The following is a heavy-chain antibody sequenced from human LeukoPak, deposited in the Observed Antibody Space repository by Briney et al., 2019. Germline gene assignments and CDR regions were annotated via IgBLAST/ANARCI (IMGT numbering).Heavy chain of an antibody. CDR1: GYSFTSYW. CDR3: ARLGSIAAAGTGFDN. CDR2: IYPGDSDP. V-gene: IGHV5-51*01. J-gene: IGHJ4*02. D-gene: IGHD6-13*01. Sequence: GEPLKISGKGSGYSFTSYWIGLVRQMPRKGLEGMGIIYPGDSDPRYSPSFQGQVTISADKSISTAYLQWSSLKASDTAMYYCARLGSIAAAGTGFDNWGQGTLVTVSS.